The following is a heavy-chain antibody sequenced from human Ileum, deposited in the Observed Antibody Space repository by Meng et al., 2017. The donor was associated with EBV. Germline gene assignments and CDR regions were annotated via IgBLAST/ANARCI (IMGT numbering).Heavy chain of an antibody. V-gene: IGHV6-1*01. CDR1: VDSVSSDKTA. CDR3: ATSRIAKFDR. CDR2: TYRRSRWYY. Sequence: QFHLQESGPGLVQPAQSLSLSCVISVDSVSSDKTAWNWIRQSPSRGLEWLGRTYRRSRWYYDYALSVKSRINISPDTSKNQVSLQLNSVTDEDTGIYYCATSRIAKFDRWGQGTLVTVSS. J-gene: IGHJ5*02.